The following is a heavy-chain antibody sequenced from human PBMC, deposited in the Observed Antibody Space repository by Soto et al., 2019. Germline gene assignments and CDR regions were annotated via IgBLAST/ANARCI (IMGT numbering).Heavy chain of an antibody. V-gene: IGHV3-7*03. J-gene: IGHJ5*02. Sequence: PGGSLRLSCAASGFTFSSYWMSWVRQAPGKGREWVANIKQDGSEKYYVDSVKGRFTISRDNAKNSLYLQMNSLRAEDTAVYYCASDRGYPLASNWFDPWGQGTLVTVSS. CDR2: IKQDGSEK. CDR1: GFTFSSYW. CDR3: ASDRGYPLASNWFDP. D-gene: IGHD6-13*01.